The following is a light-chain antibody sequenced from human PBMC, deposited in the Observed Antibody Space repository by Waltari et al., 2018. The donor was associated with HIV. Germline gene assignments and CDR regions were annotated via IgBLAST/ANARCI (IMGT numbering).Light chain of an antibody. V-gene: IGLV3-10*01. Sequence: SYELTQPPSVSVSPGQTARITCSGDALPKKYAYWYQQKSGQAPGLVIYEEGKRPSGIPERFSGSSSGTMATLTISGAQVEDEADYYCYSTDSSGNHRVFGGGTKLTVL. CDR3: YSTDSSGNHRV. J-gene: IGLJ2*01. CDR2: EEG. CDR1: ALPKKY.